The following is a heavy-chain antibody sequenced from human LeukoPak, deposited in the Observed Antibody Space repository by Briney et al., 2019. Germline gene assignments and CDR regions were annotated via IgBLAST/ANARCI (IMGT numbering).Heavy chain of an antibody. CDR2: IYYSGST. CDR1: GGSISSYY. CDR3: ARDRRQEDYGFDY. D-gene: IGHD3-10*01. Sequence: SETLSLTCTVSGGSISSYYWSWIRQPPGKGLEWIGYIYYSGSTSYNPSLKSRVTISVDTSKNQFSLKLSSVTAADTAVYYCARDRRQEDYGFDYWGQGTLVTVSS. V-gene: IGHV4-59*01. J-gene: IGHJ4*02.